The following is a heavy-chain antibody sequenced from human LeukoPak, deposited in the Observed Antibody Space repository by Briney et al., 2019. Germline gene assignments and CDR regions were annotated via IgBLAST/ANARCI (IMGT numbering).Heavy chain of an antibody. CDR2: ISWNSGSI. D-gene: IGHD3-10*01. J-gene: IGHJ5*02. V-gene: IGHV3-9*01. CDR3: AKASFNYYGSGSHWFDP. CDR1: GFTFDDYA. Sequence: GGSLRLSCAASGFTFDDYAMHWVRQAPGKGLEWVSGISWNSGSIGYADSVKGRFTISRDNAKNSLYLQMNSLRAEDTALYYCAKASFNYYGSGSHWFDPWGQGTLVTVSS.